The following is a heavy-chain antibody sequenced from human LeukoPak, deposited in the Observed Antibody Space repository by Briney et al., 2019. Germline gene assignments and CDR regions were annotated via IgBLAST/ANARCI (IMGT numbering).Heavy chain of an antibody. CDR1: GGSISSYY. CDR3: ASSPLGYMIPPL. D-gene: IGHD2-2*02. Sequence: SETLSLTCTVSGGSISSYYWSWIRQPPGKGLEWIGYIYYSGSTNYNPSLKSRVTISVDTSKNQFSLKLSSVTAADTAVYYCASSPLGYMIPPLWGQGTMVTVSS. J-gene: IGHJ3*01. CDR2: IYYSGST. V-gene: IGHV4-59*01.